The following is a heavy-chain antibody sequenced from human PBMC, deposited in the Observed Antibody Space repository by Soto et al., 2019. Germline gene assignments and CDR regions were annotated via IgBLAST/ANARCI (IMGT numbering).Heavy chain of an antibody. D-gene: IGHD3-22*01. Sequence: PGGSLRLSCAASGFTFSSYEMNWVRQAPGKGLEWVSYISSSGSTIYYADSVKGRFTISRDNAKNSLYLQMNSLRAEDTAVYYCARDYYDSSGYYYGGFDYWGQGTLVTVSS. CDR1: GFTFSSYE. V-gene: IGHV3-48*03. J-gene: IGHJ4*02. CDR2: ISSSGSTI. CDR3: ARDYYDSSGYYYGGFDY.